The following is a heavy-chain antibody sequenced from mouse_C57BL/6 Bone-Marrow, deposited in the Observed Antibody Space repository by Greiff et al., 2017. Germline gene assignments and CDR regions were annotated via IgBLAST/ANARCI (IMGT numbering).Heavy chain of an antibody. CDR3: ARKLDYAMDY. Sequence: QVQLQQPGAELVRPGSSVKLSCKASGYTFTSYWMDWVKQRPGQGLEWIGNIYPSDSETHYNQKFKDKATLTVDKSSSTAYMQRSSLTSEDSAVYYCARKLDYAMDYWGQGTSVTVSS. V-gene: IGHV1-61*01. CDR1: GYTFTSYW. CDR2: IYPSDSET. J-gene: IGHJ4*01.